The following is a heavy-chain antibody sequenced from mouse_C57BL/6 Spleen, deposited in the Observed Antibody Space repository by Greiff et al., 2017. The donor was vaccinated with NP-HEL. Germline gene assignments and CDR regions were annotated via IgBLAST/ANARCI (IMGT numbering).Heavy chain of an antibody. CDR2: IDPSDSYT. D-gene: IGHD1-1*01. Sequence: VKQSCKASGYTFTSYWMQWVKQRPGQGLEWIGEIDPSDSYTNYNQKFKGKATLTVDTSSSTAYMQLSSLTSEDSAVYYCARSLLWYFDVWGTGTTVTVSS. CDR3: ARSLLWYFDV. V-gene: IGHV1-50*01. CDR1: GYTFTSYW. J-gene: IGHJ1*03.